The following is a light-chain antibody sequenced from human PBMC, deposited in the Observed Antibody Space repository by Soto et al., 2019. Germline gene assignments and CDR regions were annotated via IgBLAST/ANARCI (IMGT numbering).Light chain of an antibody. J-gene: IGKJ5*01. CDR1: QSITNC. Sequence: DIQITQSPSTLSASVGDKVTITCRASQSITNCLAWFQQKPGQGPKPLIYRAASLESGVPSRFSGSGSGTESTLSISSLQPDDFATYYCQQYNSYPLTFGQGTRLE. CDR3: QQYNSYPLT. CDR2: RAA. V-gene: IGKV1-5*03.